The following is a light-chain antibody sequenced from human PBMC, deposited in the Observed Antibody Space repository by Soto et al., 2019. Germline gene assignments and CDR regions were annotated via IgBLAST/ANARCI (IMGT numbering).Light chain of an antibody. CDR1: QSVNNY. J-gene: IGKJ4*01. CDR3: QQHSHWPWLT. CDR2: DVF. V-gene: IGKV3-11*01. Sequence: EIVLTQSPATLSLSPGERATLSCRASQSVNNYLAWYQQKPGQAPRLVIYDVFNRATGTPARFSGSGSGTDLTFTLSSLEPEDFGVYSCQQHSHWPWLTFGGGTRVEIK.